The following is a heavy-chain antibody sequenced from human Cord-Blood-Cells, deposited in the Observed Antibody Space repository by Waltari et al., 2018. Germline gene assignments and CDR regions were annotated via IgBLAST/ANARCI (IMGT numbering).Heavy chain of an antibody. CDR1: GGSIRSHY. CDR2: IYYSGST. CDR3: ARSVEMATIFDY. J-gene: IGHJ4*02. D-gene: IGHD5-12*01. V-gene: IGHV4-59*11. Sequence: QVQLQESGPGLVKPSETLSLTCTVSGGSIRSHYWTWIRQPPGKGLEWIGYIYYSGSTNYNPSLKSRVTISVDTSKNQFSLKLSSVTAADTAVYYCARSVEMATIFDYWGQGTLVTVSS.